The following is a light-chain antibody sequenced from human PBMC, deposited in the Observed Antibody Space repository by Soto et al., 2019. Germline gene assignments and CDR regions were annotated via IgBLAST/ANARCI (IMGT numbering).Light chain of an antibody. CDR1: SSDIDHYKF. CDR2: DVS. J-gene: IGLJ2*01. Sequence: QSALTQPASVSGSLGQSITISCAGTSSDIDHYKFVSWYQQHPGKAPKLVIYDVSNRPSGISDRFSGSKSGNTASLTISGLQPEDEADYYCSSYTVTDTKFGGGTQLTVL. V-gene: IGLV2-14*03. CDR3: SSYTVTDTK.